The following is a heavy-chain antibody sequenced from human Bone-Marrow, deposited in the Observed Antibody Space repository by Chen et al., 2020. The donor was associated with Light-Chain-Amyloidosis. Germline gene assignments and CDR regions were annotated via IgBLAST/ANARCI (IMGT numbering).Heavy chain of an antibody. CDR2: IIETGRA. V-gene: IGHV4-34*12. J-gene: IGHJ6*03. CDR1: GAPFSNYY. D-gene: IGHD2-21*01. CDR3: ARARCRYSGLVSFSHSMDV. Sequence: QVQLQEWGTGLLKPSETLSLTCAVYGAPFSNYYWTWVRQAPGKGMEWMGEIIETGRASCNPARKRRLAVSVEQSESRFSLSLASVTAAHTAVYYCARARCRYSGLVSFSHSMDVWGSGPPVAV.